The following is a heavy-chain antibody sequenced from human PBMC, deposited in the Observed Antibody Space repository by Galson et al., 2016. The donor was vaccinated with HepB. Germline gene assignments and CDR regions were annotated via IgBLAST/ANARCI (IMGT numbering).Heavy chain of an antibody. V-gene: IGHV3-9*03. Sequence: SLRLSCAASGFTFEDYAMHWVRQAPGKGLEWVSGISWNGGSTAYAGSVKGRFTVSRDNAKNSLYLHMNSLKSEDMAFYYCTKDRASGYCGGPNCYTGLLYSHYAMDVWGPGTTVSV. J-gene: IGHJ6*02. CDR2: ISWNGGST. CDR1: GFTFEDYA. CDR3: TKDRASGYCGGPNCYTGLLYSHYAMDV. D-gene: IGHD2-21*01.